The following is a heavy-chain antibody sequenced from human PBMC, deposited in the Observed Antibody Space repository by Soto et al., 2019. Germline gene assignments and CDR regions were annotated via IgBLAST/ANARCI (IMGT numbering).Heavy chain of an antibody. J-gene: IGHJ4*02. Sequence: EVQLVESGGGLVKPGGSLRLSCAASGFTFSSYSMNWVRQAPGKWLEWVSSISSSSSYIYYADSVKGRFTISRDNAKNSLYLQMNSLRAEDTAVYYCARADPGYSSSRYYFDYWGQGTLVTVSS. CDR1: GFTFSSYS. CDR2: ISSSSSYI. V-gene: IGHV3-21*01. CDR3: ARADPGYSSSRYYFDY. D-gene: IGHD6-13*01.